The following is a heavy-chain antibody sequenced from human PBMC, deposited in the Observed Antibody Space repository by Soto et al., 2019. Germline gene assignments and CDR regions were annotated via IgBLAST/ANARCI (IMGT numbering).Heavy chain of an antibody. CDR1: GFTFSSYS. V-gene: IGHV3-21*01. CDR3: ARSTIFGPLKYYYYGMDV. D-gene: IGHD3-3*01. Sequence: PGGSLRLSCAASGFTFSSYSMNWVRQAPGKGLEWVSSISSSSSYIYYADSVKGRFTISRDNAKNSLYLQMNSLRAEDTAVYYCARSTIFGPLKYYYYGMDVWGQGTTVTVSS. J-gene: IGHJ6*02. CDR2: ISSSSSYI.